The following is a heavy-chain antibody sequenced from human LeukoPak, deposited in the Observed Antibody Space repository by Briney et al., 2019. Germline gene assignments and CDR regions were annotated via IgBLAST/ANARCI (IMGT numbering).Heavy chain of an antibody. D-gene: IGHD6-13*01. V-gene: IGHV3-23*01. J-gene: IGHJ4*02. CDR3: AKDTRDRAAAGSRGYYFDC. Sequence: GGSLRLSCAASGFTFSNYAMNWVRQAPGKGLEWVSGINDTGGRTYYAYSVKGRFTIARDNPENTLYLQMNSLRAEDTALYYCAKDTRDRAAAGSRGYYFDCWGQGTLVSVSS. CDR2: INDTGGRT. CDR1: GFTFSNYA.